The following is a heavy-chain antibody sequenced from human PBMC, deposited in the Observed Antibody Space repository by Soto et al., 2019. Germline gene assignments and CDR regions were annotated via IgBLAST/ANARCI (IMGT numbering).Heavy chain of an antibody. D-gene: IGHD3-16*01. J-gene: IGHJ6*02. Sequence: QVQLVESGGGVVQPGRSLRLSCAASGFTFSSYGMHWVRQAPGKGLEWVAVISYDGSNKYYADSVKGRFTISRDNSKNTQYLQMNSLRAEDTAVYHCAKDQGGSGYYYGMDVWGQGTTVTVSS. CDR2: ISYDGSNK. CDR1: GFTFSSYG. V-gene: IGHV3-30*18. CDR3: AKDQGGSGYYYGMDV.